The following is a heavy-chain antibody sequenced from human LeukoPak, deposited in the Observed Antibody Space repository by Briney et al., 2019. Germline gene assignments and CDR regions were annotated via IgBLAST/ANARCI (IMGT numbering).Heavy chain of an antibody. V-gene: IGHV3-74*01. CDR2: IHGDGRTT. CDR3: ARDNGENYHTAFDY. Sequence: GGSLRLSCAASGFTFSSYWIHWVRLVPGKGLVWVSRIHGDGRTTTYADSVKGRFTISRDNAKNTLYLQMNSLRAEDTAVYYCARDNGENYHTAFDYWGQGTLVTVSS. CDR1: GFTFSSYW. J-gene: IGHJ4*02. D-gene: IGHD2-8*01.